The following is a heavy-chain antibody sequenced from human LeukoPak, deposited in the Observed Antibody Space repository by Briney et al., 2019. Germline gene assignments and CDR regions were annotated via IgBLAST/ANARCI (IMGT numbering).Heavy chain of an antibody. CDR3: ARGPFYFGSGD. CDR2: INNDGSSI. J-gene: IGHJ4*02. CDR1: GFTFSSHW. D-gene: IGHD3-10*01. Sequence: GSLRLSCAASGFTFSSHWMHWVRQAPGKGLVWVSRINNDGSSITYADFVKGRFTISRDNAKNTLYLQMNSLRAEDTALYYCARGPFYFGSGDWGQGTLVTVSS. V-gene: IGHV3-74*01.